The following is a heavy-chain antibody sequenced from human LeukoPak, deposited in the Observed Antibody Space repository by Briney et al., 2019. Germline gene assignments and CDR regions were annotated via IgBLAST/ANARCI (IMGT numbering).Heavy chain of an antibody. D-gene: IGHD2-2*01. Sequence: GASVKVSCTASGYTFTNYDIMWVRQVTGQGLEWMGWINTNSGNTGYAQKFQGRVTMTRDTSISTAYMELSSLRSEDTAVYYCARGRGKIRKYCSSTSCHNWFDPWGQGTLVTVSS. CDR3: ARGRGKIRKYCSSTSCHNWFDP. J-gene: IGHJ5*02. V-gene: IGHV1-8*01. CDR1: GYTFTNYD. CDR2: INTNSGNT.